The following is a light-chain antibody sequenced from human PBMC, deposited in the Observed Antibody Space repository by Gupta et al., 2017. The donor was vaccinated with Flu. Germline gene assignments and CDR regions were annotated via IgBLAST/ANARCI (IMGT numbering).Light chain of an antibody. CDR3: QQQRGMYMYT. J-gene: IGKJ2*01. V-gene: IGKV3-11*01. CDR2: DAS. CDR1: QSVNIY. Sequence: DIVLTQSPSTLSSSPGDRAIISCRASQSVNIYLAWYQQKPGQPPRLLMFDASTRAAGIPYRCFGSGSGTDFTPTISTLEPEDDSVYYCQQQRGMYMYTFGQGTKLEI.